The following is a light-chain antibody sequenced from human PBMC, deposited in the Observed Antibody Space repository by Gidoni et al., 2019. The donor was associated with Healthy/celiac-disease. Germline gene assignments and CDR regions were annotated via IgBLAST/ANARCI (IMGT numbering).Light chain of an antibody. CDR3: CSYAGSPTYV. V-gene: IGLV2-11*01. CDR1: SSDVGGYNY. Sequence: QSALTQPRSGSGSPGQTVTISCTGTSSDVGGYNYVSWDQQHPGKAHKLRIYDVSKRPSGVPDLFSGSPSGNTASLTISGLHAEDEADYYCCSYAGSPTYVFGTGTKVTVL. J-gene: IGLJ1*01. CDR2: DVS.